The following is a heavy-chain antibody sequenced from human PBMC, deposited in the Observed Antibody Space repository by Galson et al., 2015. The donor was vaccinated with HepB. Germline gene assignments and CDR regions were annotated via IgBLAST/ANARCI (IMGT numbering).Heavy chain of an antibody. V-gene: IGHV1-18*01. D-gene: IGHD6-19*01. CDR3: ARAIRRVAGTGVAGY. CDR1: GYTFTSYG. Sequence: SVKVSCKASGYTFTSYGISWVRQAPGQGLEWMGWISAYNGNTNYAQKLQGRVTMTTDTSTSTAYMELRSLRSDDTAVYYCARAIRRVAGTGVAGYWGQGTLVTVSS. CDR2: ISAYNGNT. J-gene: IGHJ4*02.